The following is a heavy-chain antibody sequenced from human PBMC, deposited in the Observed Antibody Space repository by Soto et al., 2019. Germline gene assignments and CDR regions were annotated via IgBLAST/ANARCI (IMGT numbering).Heavy chain of an antibody. Sequence: LRLSCAASGFTFSSYAMSWVRQAPGKGLEWVSAISGSGGSTYYADSVKGRFTISRDNSKNTLYRQMNSLRAEDTAVYHCAKDSDPVSTSSGDVWGQGTTVTVSS. D-gene: IGHD6-25*01. J-gene: IGHJ6*02. CDR1: GFTFSSYA. V-gene: IGHV3-23*01. CDR2: ISGSGGST. CDR3: AKDSDPVSTSSGDV.